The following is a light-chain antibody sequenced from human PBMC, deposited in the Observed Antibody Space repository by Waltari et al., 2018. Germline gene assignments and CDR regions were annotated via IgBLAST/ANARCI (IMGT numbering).Light chain of an antibody. CDR3: QVWDSSTDHWV. CDR1: NIEDKS. Sequence: SYVLTQPPSVSVAPGKTARITCEGNNIEDKSVHWYQQKPGQAPVLAISYDADRPSGIPERFSGSNSGSTASLTIRRVEAGDEADYYCQVWDSSTDHWVFGGGTKLTVL. V-gene: IGLV3-21*04. J-gene: IGLJ3*02. CDR2: YDA.